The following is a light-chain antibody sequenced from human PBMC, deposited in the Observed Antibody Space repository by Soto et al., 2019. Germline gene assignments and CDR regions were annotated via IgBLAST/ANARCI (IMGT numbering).Light chain of an antibody. CDR3: SSYPGSNKA. V-gene: IGLV2-8*01. Sequence: QSVLTQPPSASGSPGQSVTISCTGTSSDVGGYNYVSWYQQHPGKAPKLMIYEVSKRPSGVPDRFSGSKSGNTASLTVSGLQAEDKADYYCSSYPGSNKAFGPGTKVPVL. J-gene: IGLJ1*01. CDR1: SSDVGGYNY. CDR2: EVS.